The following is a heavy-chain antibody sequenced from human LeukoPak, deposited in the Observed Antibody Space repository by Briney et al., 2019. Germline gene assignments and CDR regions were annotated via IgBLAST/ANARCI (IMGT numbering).Heavy chain of an antibody. CDR2: ISGGGDTA. CDR1: GFSFSTYA. Sequence: GGSLRLSCAASGFSFSTYAMAWVRQAPGKGLELVAGISGGGDTAYYADSVKGRFTISRDNSKNTLSLQLSTLRAEDTAIYYCAKDLTYDYDSTGYYLDYWGQGTLVTVSS. D-gene: IGHD3-22*01. CDR3: AKDLTYDYDSTGYYLDY. J-gene: IGHJ4*02. V-gene: IGHV3-23*01.